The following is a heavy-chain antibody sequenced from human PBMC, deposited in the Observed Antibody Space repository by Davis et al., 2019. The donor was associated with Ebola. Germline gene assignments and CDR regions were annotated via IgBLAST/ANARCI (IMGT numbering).Heavy chain of an antibody. CDR3: ARRLFGAGVDP. CDR2: VYYTGST. J-gene: IGHJ5*02. Sequence: PSETLSLTCTVSGGSVSSANNYWSWIRQPPGKGLEWIANVYYTGSTNYNPSLRRRVTTSIDTSKEQFSLKLTSVTAADTAVYYCARRLFGAGVDPWGQGTLVTVSS. V-gene: IGHV4-61*01. CDR1: GGSVSSANNY. D-gene: IGHD3-10*01.